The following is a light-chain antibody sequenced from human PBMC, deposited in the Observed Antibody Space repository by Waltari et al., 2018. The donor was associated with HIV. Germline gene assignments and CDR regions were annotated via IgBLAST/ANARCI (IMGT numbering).Light chain of an antibody. J-gene: IGKJ3*01. Sequence: DINMTQSPSYLSASVGDRVTITCRASQNIINYLNWYHQSPGKAPKLLIFHASALQNGVSARFSGSGSGTGFTLSIAGLQPDDVGTYSCQRTFSPPRTFGPGT. V-gene: IGKV1-39*01. CDR3: QRTFSPPRT. CDR2: HAS. CDR1: QNIINY.